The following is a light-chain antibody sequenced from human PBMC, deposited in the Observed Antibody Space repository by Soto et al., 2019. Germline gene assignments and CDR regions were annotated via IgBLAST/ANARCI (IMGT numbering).Light chain of an antibody. Sequence: ELVLTQSPATLSLSPGERATLSCRASQSVSSNFAWYQQRPGHAPRLLIYDASNRATGIPARFRGSGSGTDFTLTISSLEPEDFAVYYCQQGSNWPPLFGPGTKVDIK. J-gene: IGKJ3*01. V-gene: IGKV3-11*01. CDR1: QSVSSN. CDR2: DAS. CDR3: QQGSNWPPL.